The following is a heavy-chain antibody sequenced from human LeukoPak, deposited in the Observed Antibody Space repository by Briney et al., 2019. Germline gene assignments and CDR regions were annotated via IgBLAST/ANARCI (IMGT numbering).Heavy chain of an antibody. CDR3: ARAPDSSGYYYYFDY. Sequence: PGRSLRLSCGASGFTFNRYAMNWVRQAPGQGLEWVAIISYGGNNQYYAESVKGRFTISRDNTKNTVYLQMNSLRPEDTAVYYCARAPDSSGYYYYFDYWGQGALVTVSS. D-gene: IGHD3-22*01. CDR1: GFTFNRYA. CDR2: ISYGGNNQ. J-gene: IGHJ4*02. V-gene: IGHV3-30-3*01.